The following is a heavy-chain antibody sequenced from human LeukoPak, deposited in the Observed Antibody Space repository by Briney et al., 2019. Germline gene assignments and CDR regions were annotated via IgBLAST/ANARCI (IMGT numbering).Heavy chain of an antibody. V-gene: IGHV3-23*01. CDR3: AKTHYDLLDV. D-gene: IGHD5-12*01. CDR1: GFTFSSYA. J-gene: IGHJ6*02. Sequence: GGSLRLSCAASGFTFSSYAMHWVRQAPGKGLEWVSAMNNGPGATFYRDSVRGRFTISRDDSKSTLYLQMNSLRAEDTGTYYCAKTHYDLLDVWGQGTTVTVSS. CDR2: MNNGPGAT.